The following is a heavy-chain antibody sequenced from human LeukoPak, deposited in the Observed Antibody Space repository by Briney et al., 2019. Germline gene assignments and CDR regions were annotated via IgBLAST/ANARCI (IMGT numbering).Heavy chain of an antibody. J-gene: IGHJ4*02. Sequence: SGGSLRLSCAASGFTFSSYAMHWVRQAPGKGLEWVAVISYDGSNKYYADSVKGRFTISRDNSKNTLYLQMNSLRAEGTAVYYCARDLNWNDFDYWGQGTLVTVSS. D-gene: IGHD1-20*01. CDR1: GFTFSSYA. CDR2: ISYDGSNK. V-gene: IGHV3-30-3*01. CDR3: ARDLNWNDFDY.